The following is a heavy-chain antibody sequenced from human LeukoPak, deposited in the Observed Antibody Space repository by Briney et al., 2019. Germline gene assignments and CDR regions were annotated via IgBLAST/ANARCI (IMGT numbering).Heavy chain of an antibody. J-gene: IGHJ4*02. Sequence: EGSPRLSCAASGFTFSTYTMYWVRHPPGKRLEWVSIIGNNGGGIHYADSVKGRFTISRDNFKNALYLQVNSLRVEDTAVYYCAIDPNWGTHSWGQGVLVTVSS. CDR3: AIDPNWGTHS. V-gene: IGHV3-23*01. D-gene: IGHD7-27*01. CDR1: GFTFSTYT. CDR2: IGNNGGGI.